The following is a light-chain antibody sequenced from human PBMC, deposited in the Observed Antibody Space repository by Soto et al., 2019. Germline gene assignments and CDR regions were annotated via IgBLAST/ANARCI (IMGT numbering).Light chain of an antibody. V-gene: IGKV1-5*01. Sequence: DIQITQSPSTLSASVGDTVTITCRASQSVSDSLAWYQVKPGEAPKLLIFDVSNLETGVPSRFSGSGSGTEFSLTIRGLQPDDFATYYCQQCGYSRTFGQGTKVDIK. CDR3: QQCGYSRT. J-gene: IGKJ1*01. CDR1: QSVSDS. CDR2: DVS.